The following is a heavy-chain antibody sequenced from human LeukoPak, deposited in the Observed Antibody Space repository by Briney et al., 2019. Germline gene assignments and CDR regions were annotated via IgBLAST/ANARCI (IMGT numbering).Heavy chain of an antibody. V-gene: IGHV3-33*01. J-gene: IGHJ6*02. Sequence: GRSLRLSCAASGFTFSSYGMHWVRQAPGKGLVWVAVIWYDGSNKYYADSVKGRFTISRDNSKNPLYLQMNSLRAEDTAVYYCARDRYSITSCYYYGMDVWGQGTTVTVSS. CDR3: ARDRYSITSCYYYGMDV. CDR2: IWYDGSNK. D-gene: IGHD1-20*01. CDR1: GFTFSSYG.